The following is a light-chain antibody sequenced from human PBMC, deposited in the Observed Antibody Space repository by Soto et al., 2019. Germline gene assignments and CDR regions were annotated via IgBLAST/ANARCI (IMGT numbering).Light chain of an antibody. CDR3: CSYSDTYTFVV. J-gene: IGLJ2*01. Sequence: QSALTQPHSVSGSPGQSVTISCTGADSDVGTYDYVSWYQQRPGTAPKLILYDVIKRPSGVPDRFSGSKSGNTASLTISGLQAEDEADYFCCSYSDTYTFVVFGRGTKLTVL. CDR2: DVI. CDR1: DSDVGTYDY. V-gene: IGLV2-11*01.